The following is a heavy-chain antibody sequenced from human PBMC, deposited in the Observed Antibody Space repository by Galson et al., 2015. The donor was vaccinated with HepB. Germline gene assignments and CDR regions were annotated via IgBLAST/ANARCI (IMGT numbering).Heavy chain of an antibody. CDR3: ARDLYDILTGYSPGWFDP. J-gene: IGHJ5*02. CDR1: GYTFTSYG. Sequence: SVKVSCKASGYTFTSYGISWVRQAPGQGLEWMGWISAYNGNTNYAQKLQGRVTMTTDTSTSTAYMELRSLRSDDTAVYYCARDLYDILTGYSPGWFDPWGQGPLVTVSS. CDR2: ISAYNGNT. D-gene: IGHD3-9*01. V-gene: IGHV1-18*04.